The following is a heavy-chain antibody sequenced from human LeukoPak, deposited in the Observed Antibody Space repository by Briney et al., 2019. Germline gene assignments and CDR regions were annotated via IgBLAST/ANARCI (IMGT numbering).Heavy chain of an antibody. D-gene: IGHD3-22*01. J-gene: IGHJ4*02. CDR1: GFTFSSYA. CDR2: ISYDGSNK. CDR3: ARDQPDYYDSSGYLMSYFDY. Sequence: PGRSLRLSCAASGFTFSSYAMHWVRQAPGKGLEWVAVISYDGSNKYYADSVKGRFTISRDNSKNTLYLQMNSLRAEDTAVYYCARDQPDYYDSSGYLMSYFDYWGQGTLVTVSS. V-gene: IGHV3-30-3*01.